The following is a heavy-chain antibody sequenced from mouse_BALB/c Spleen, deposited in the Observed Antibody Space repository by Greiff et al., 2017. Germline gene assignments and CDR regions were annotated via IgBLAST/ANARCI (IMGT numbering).Heavy chain of an antibody. CDR2: INPSTGYT. Sequence: VQLQQSGAELAKPGASVKMSCKASGYTFTSYWMHWVKQRPGQGLEWIGYINPSTGYTEYNQKFKDKATLTADKSSSTAYMQLSSLTSEDSAVYYCAREGYYGNYPMDYWGQGTSVTVSS. J-gene: IGHJ4*01. CDR1: GYTFTSYW. V-gene: IGHV1-7*01. D-gene: IGHD2-1*01. CDR3: AREGYYGNYPMDY.